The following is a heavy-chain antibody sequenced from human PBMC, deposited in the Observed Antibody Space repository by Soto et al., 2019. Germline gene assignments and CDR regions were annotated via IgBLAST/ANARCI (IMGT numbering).Heavy chain of an antibody. Sequence: QVQLVESGGGVVQPGRSLRPSCAASGFTFSSYGMHWVHQAPGKGLEWVAVIWYDGSNKYYADSVKGRFTISRDNSKNTLYLQMNSLRAEDTAVYYCARGSSDYSYYFDYWGQGTLVTVSS. J-gene: IGHJ4*02. CDR2: IWYDGSNK. CDR1: GFTFSSYG. CDR3: ARGSSDYSYYFDY. D-gene: IGHD3-16*01. V-gene: IGHV3-33*01.